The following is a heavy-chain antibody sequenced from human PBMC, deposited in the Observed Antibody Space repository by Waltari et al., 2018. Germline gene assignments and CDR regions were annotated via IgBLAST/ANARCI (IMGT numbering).Heavy chain of an antibody. J-gene: IGHJ4*02. Sequence: EVRLVESGGDLVHPGGSRRLSCAGSGFTFSGYWMNWVRQAPGKGLEWVANIKQDGSETFYVNSVKGRFTISRDNAKNSLYLQMNSLGVEDTAVYYCASGSGWTSTYWGQGTLVTVSS. V-gene: IGHV3-7*01. D-gene: IGHD6-19*01. CDR2: IKQDGSET. CDR1: GFTFSGYW. CDR3: ASGSGWTSTY.